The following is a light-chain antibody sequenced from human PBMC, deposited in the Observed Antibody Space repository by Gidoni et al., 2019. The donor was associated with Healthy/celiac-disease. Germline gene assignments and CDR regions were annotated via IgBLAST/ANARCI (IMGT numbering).Light chain of an antibody. CDR3: QAWDSRNVV. V-gene: IGLV3-1*01. J-gene: IGLJ2*01. CDR1: KLGDKY. CDR2: QDS. Sequence: YELTQPPSVSVSPGQTASITCSGDKLGDKYACWYQQKPGQSPVLDIYQDSKRPSGIPERFSGSNSGNTATLTISGTQAMDEADYYCQAWDSRNVVFGGGTKLTVL.